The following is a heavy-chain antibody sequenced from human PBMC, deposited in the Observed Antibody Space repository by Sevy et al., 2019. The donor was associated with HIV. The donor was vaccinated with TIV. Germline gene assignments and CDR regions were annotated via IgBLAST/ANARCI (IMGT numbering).Heavy chain of an antibody. CDR2: INHNSGGT. CDR1: GYTFTGYY. D-gene: IGHD2-15*01. J-gene: IGHJ4*02. V-gene: IGHV1-2*02. Sequence: ASVKVSCKASGYTFTGYYMHWVRQAPGQGLEWMGWINHNSGGTNYAQKFQGTITMTRDTSISTAYMELSRLRSDDTAVYYCERGCSHGSCYWNYWGQGTLVTVSS. CDR3: ERGCSHGSCYWNY.